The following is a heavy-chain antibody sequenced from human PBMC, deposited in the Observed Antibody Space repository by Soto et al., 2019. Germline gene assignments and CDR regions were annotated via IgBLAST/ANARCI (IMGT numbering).Heavy chain of an antibody. J-gene: IGHJ6*02. D-gene: IGHD3-22*01. CDR2: IYHSGST. V-gene: IGHV4-4*02. CDR3: ASSGRDDSSGYYYYYGMDV. CDR1: GGSISSSNW. Sequence: SETLSLTCAVSGGSISSSNWWSWVRQPPGKGLEWIGEIYHSGSTNYNPSLKSRVTISVDKSKNQFSLKLSSVTAADTAVYYCASSGRDDSSGYYYYYGMDVWGQGTTVTVSS.